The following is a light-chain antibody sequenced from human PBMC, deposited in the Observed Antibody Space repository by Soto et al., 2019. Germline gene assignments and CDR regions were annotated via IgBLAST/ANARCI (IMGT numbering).Light chain of an antibody. V-gene: IGLV2-8*01. CDR3: GSDAVCDNYV. CDR2: EFT. J-gene: IGLJ1*01. Sequence: QSALTQPPSASGSPGQSVTISCTGSSNDVGSYNYVSWYQQHPGKAPKLIIYEFTKRPSGVPDRFSGSKSGNTASLTVSGLQADDEADYFCGSDAVCDNYVFGTGTKVTVL. CDR1: SNDVGSYNY.